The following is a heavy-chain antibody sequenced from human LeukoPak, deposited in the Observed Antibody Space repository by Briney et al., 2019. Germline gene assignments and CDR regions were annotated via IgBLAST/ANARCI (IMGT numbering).Heavy chain of an antibody. CDR2: IKQDGSDK. CDR3: AREVWGPEY. D-gene: IGHD1-14*01. V-gene: IGHV3-7*01. CDR1: GFTFTKYW. J-gene: IGHJ4*02. Sequence: GGSLRLSCAASGFTFTKYWMTWVRQAPGKGLEWVGNIKQDGSDKNSMDSVKGRFTISRDNTKNSVYLQMSSLRAEDTAVYYCAREVWGPEYWGQGTLVTVSS.